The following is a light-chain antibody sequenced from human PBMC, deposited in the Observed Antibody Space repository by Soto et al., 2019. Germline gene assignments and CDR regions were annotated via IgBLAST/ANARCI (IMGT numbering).Light chain of an antibody. CDR3: QQYDNWPIT. Sequence: EKVMTQSPATLSVSPGERATLSCRASQSVSSNLAWYQQKPGQAPRLLIYGASNRATDIPGRFSGSGSGTEFTLTISSLQSEDFAVYYCQQYDNWPITFGNGTRLEIK. CDR2: GAS. J-gene: IGKJ5*01. CDR1: QSVSSN. V-gene: IGKV3-15*01.